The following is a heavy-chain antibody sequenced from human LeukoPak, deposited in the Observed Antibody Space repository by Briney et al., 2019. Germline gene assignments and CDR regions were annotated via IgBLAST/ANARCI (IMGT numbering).Heavy chain of an antibody. D-gene: IGHD3-10*01. CDR1: GYSFTSYW. CDR2: IYPGDSDT. CDR3: ARYGTRGSYYYYYGMDV. Sequence: GESLKISCKGSGYSFTSYWIGWVRQMPGKGLEWMGIIYPGDSDTRYSPSFQGQVTISADKSISTAYLQWSSLKASDTAMYYCARYGTRGSYYYYYGMDVWSQGTTVTVSS. V-gene: IGHV5-51*01. J-gene: IGHJ6*02.